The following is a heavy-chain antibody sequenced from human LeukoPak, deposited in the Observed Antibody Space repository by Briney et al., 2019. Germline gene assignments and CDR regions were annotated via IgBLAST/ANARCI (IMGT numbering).Heavy chain of an antibody. J-gene: IGHJ4*02. D-gene: IGHD2-15*01. Sequence: GASVKVSCKASGGTFSSYAISWVRQAPGQGLEWMGRIIPIFGTANYAQKFQGRVTITTDESTSTAYMELSSLRSEDTAVYHCASSGCSGGSCYSFDYWGQGTLVTVSS. CDR1: GGTFSSYA. CDR3: ASSGCSGGSCYSFDY. CDR2: IIPIFGTA. V-gene: IGHV1-69*05.